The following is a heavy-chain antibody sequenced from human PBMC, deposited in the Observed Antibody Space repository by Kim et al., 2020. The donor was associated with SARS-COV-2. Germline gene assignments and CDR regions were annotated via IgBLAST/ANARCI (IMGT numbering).Heavy chain of an antibody. V-gene: IGHV3-49*01. CDR2: IRGTSYGGTS. CDR1: GFSFNDYA. D-gene: IGHD1-26*01. Sequence: GGSLRLSCAASGFSFNDYAMSWFRQAPGKGLEWVSFIRGTSYGGTSIYSASVKGRFTISRDDSKAIVHLQMNSLKTEDTAVYYCSRAIGYTGWELGSHY. J-gene: IGHJ4*01. CDR3: SRAIGYTGWELGSHY.